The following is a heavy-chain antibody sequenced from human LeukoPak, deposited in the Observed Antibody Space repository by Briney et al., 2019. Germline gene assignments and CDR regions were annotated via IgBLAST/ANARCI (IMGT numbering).Heavy chain of an antibody. CDR3: ARHMQRWSPGHWFDP. D-gene: IGHD5-18*01. CDR2: IYYSGSA. CDR1: GGSISSSSYY. Sequence: SETLSLTCTVSGGSISSSSYYWGWIRQPPGKGLEWVGSIYYSGSAYYNPSLKSRVTISVDTSKNQFSLKLSSVTAADTAVYYCARHMQRWSPGHWFDPWGQGTLVTVSS. J-gene: IGHJ5*02. V-gene: IGHV4-39*01.